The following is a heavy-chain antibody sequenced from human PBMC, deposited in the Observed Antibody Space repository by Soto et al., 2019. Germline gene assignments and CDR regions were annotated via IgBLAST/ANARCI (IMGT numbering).Heavy chain of an antibody. Sequence: GGSLRLSCAASGFTSSSYEMNWVRQAPGKGLEWVSYISSSGSTIYYADSVKGRFTISRDNAKNSLYLQMNSLRAEDTAVYYCARGDYYGSGSYYRPHAFDIWGQGTMVTVSS. D-gene: IGHD3-10*01. CDR1: GFTSSSYE. CDR2: ISSSGSTI. CDR3: ARGDYYGSGSYYRPHAFDI. V-gene: IGHV3-48*03. J-gene: IGHJ3*02.